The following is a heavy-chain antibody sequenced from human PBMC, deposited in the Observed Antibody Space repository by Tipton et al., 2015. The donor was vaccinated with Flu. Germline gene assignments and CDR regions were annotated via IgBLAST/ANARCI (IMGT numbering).Heavy chain of an antibody. J-gene: IGHJ3*01. Sequence: TLSLTCTVSGGSISSYYWSWIRQPPGKGLEWIGYIYYTGSSNYHPSLKSRVTISLDTSKSQFSLNLYSVTAADTAVYYCAARAGDDASDCWGQGTMVTVSS. D-gene: IGHD7-27*01. CDR2: IYYTGSS. CDR3: AARAGDDASDC. V-gene: IGHV4-59*01. CDR1: GGSISSYY.